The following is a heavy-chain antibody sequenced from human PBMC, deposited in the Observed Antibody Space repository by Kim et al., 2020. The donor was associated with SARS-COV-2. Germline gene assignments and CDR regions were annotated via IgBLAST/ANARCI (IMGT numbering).Heavy chain of an antibody. J-gene: IGHJ5*02. CDR2: IIPIFGTA. D-gene: IGHD2-21*02. V-gene: IGHV1-69*13. CDR3: ASLGGDRYGGWFDP. CDR1: GGTFSSYA. Sequence: SVKVSCKASGGTFSSYAISWVRQAPGQGLEWMGGIIPIFGTANYAQKFQGRVTITADESTSTAYMELSSLRSEDTAVYYCASLGGDRYGGWFDPWGQGTLVTVSS.